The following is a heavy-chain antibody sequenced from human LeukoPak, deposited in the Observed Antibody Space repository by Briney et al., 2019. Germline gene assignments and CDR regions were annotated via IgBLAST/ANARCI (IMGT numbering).Heavy chain of an antibody. D-gene: IGHD2-2*01. CDR1: GGSISSGDYY. CDR2: INYSGST. J-gene: IGHJ5*02. CDR3: ATTNCSSASCYGAHWFDP. V-gene: IGHV4-30-4*08. Sequence: SETLSHTCTVSGGSISSGDYYWSWIRQPPGKGLEWIGYINYSGSTFHYNPSLKSRVTISVDTSKNQFSLRLSSVTAADTAVYYCATTNCSSASCYGAHWFDPWGQGTLVTVSS.